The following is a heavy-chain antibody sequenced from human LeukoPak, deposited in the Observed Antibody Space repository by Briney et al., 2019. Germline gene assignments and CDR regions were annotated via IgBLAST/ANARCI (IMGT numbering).Heavy chain of an antibody. D-gene: IGHD3-3*01. CDR3: ARDLRFYDY. Sequence: GGSLRLSCAASGFTFSSYWMSWVRRAPGKGLEWVANIKQDGSEKYYVDSVKVRFTISRDNAKSSLYLQMNSLRAEDTGVYYCARDLRFYDYWGQGTLVTVSS. CDR2: IKQDGSEK. J-gene: IGHJ4*02. V-gene: IGHV3-7*01. CDR1: GFTFSSYW.